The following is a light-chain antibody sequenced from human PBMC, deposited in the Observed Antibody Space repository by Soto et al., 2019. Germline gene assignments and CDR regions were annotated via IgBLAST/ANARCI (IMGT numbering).Light chain of an antibody. Sequence: DIQMTQSPSTLSASVGDRVTSTCRASQSISSWLAWYQQKPGKAPKLLIYKASSLESGVPSRFSGSGSGTEFTLTISSLQPDDFATDYCQQYNSYWTFGQGTKVDIK. CDR1: QSISSW. V-gene: IGKV1-5*03. CDR2: KAS. CDR3: QQYNSYWT. J-gene: IGKJ1*01.